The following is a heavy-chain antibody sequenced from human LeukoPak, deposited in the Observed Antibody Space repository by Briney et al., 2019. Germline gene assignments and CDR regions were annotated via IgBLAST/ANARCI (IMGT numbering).Heavy chain of an antibody. CDR1: GYTLSDYG. D-gene: IGHD6-13*01. CDR2: NSGFNGKT. Sequence: ASVKVSCKSSGYTLSDYGFTWVRQAPGQGLEWMGWNSGFNGKTNYAVRVQDRLTLTTDTSTNTTALDLRGLRPDDTAMYYCARVGSSGEFDLWGQGTLLTVSS. V-gene: IGHV1-18*01. J-gene: IGHJ5*02. CDR3: ARVGSSGEFDL.